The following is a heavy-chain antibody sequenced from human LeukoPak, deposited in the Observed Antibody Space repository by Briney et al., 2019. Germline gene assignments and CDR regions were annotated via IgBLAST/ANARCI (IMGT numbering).Heavy chain of an antibody. V-gene: IGHV3-30*07. CDR3: ARGAARGFFDY. CDR2: ILYDGSNK. CDR1: GFTFSSYA. J-gene: IGHJ4*02. D-gene: IGHD6-13*01. Sequence: GGSLRLSCAASGFTFSSYAMHWVRQAPGKGLEWVAVILYDGSNKYYADSVKGRFTISRDNSKNTLYLQMNSLRAEDTAVYYCARGAARGFFDYWGQGTLVTVSS.